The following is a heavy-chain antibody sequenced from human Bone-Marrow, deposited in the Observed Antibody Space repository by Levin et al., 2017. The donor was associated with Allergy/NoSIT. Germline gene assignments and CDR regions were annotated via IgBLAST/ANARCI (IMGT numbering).Heavy chain of an antibody. Sequence: GGSLRLSCEASGFTFSDHYMDWVRQAPGEGPEWVGRVRNKANSYNTEYAASVKGRITISRDDSKNSVYLQMNSLKTEDTAVYYCATDIQERDGYWGQGTLVTVSS. CDR3: ATDIQERDGY. CDR2: VRNKANSYNT. CDR1: GFTFSDHY. V-gene: IGHV3-72*01. J-gene: IGHJ4*02.